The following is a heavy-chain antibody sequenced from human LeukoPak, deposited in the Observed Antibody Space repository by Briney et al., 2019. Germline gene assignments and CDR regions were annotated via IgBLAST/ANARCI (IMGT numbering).Heavy chain of an antibody. J-gene: IGHJ4*02. D-gene: IGHD2-8*01. CDR1: GNNYW. Sequence: GESLKISCKASGNNYWIAWVRQMPGKGLEWLGIIYFGNSDTRHSPSFQGRLTISVDKSISTAYLQLSSLKASDTAIYFCGRHSYGLDYWGQGTLVTVFS. CDR3: GRHSYGLDY. V-gene: IGHV5-51*01. CDR2: IYFGNSDT.